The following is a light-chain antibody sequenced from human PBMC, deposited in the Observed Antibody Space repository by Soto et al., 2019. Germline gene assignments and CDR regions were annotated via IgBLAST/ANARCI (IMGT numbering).Light chain of an antibody. CDR1: XSVSSSY. CDR3: QQYGSSPPTWT. V-gene: IGKV3-20*01. CDR2: GAS. Sequence: IVFTPSPFTITLSXVARAALSAXXXXSVSSSYLAWYQQKPGQAPRLLIYGASSRATGIPDRFSGSGSGTDFTLTISRLEPEDFAVYYCQQYGSSPPTWTFGQGTKVDIK. J-gene: IGKJ1*01.